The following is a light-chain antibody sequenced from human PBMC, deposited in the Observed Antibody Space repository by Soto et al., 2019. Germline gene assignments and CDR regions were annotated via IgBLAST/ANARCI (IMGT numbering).Light chain of an antibody. CDR3: QQYNNWPPIT. V-gene: IGKV3-15*01. J-gene: IGKJ1*01. CDR1: QTVRNN. CDR2: GAS. Sequence: EIVLTQSPATLSLSPGERATLSFRASQTVRNNYLAWYQQKPGQAPRLLIYGASTRATGIPARFSGSGSGTEFTLTISSLQSEDFAVYYCQQYNNWPPITFGQGTKVDIK.